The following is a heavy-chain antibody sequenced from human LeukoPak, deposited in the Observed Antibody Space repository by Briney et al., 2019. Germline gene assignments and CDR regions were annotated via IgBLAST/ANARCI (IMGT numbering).Heavy chain of an antibody. D-gene: IGHD5-24*01. J-gene: IGHJ3*02. V-gene: IGHV1-69*05. CDR1: GGTFSSYA. CDR2: IIPIFGTA. Sequence: ASVKVSCKASGGTFSSYAISWVRQAPGQGLEWMGGIIPIFGTANYAQKFQGSVTITTDESTSTAYMELSSLRSEDTAVYYCARDTDGDGYNSENDAFDIWGQGTMVTVSS. CDR3: ARDTDGDGYNSENDAFDI.